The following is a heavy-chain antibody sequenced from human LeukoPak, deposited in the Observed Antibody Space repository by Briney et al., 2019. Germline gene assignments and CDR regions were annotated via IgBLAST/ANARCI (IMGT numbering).Heavy chain of an antibody. D-gene: IGHD4-17*01. CDR1: GFTFSNAW. V-gene: IGHV3-15*01. CDR3: TTGYDYGDPGYFDY. J-gene: IGHJ4*02. CDR2: IKSKTDGGTT. Sequence: PGGSLRLSCAAPGFTFSNAWMSWVRQAPGKGLEWVGRIKSKTDGGTTDYAAPVKGRFTISRDDSKNTLYLQMNSLKTEGTAVYYCTTGYDYGDPGYFDYWGQGTLVTVSS.